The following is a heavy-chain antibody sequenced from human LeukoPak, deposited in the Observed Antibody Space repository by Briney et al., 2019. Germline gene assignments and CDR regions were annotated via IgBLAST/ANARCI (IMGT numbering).Heavy chain of an antibody. V-gene: IGHV1-2*02. D-gene: IGHD1-26*01. CDR1: GYTFTAYY. J-gene: IGHJ4*02. CDR2: INPGSGVT. CDR3: ARDKGGATTQGY. Sequence: ASVKVSCKTSGYTFTAYYIHWVRQAPGQGLEWMGWINPGSGVTSYAQNFQGRVTMTRDTSISTAYMELSGLRSDDTAVFYCARDKGGATTQGYWGQGTLVTVSS.